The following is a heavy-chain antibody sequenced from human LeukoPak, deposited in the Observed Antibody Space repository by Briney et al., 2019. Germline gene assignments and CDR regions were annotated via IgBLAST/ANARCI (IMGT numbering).Heavy chain of an antibody. CDR3: ASNDCSSTSCLFDY. CDR2: IYYSGST. Sequence: PSETLSLTCTVSGGSISSGDYYWSWIRQPPGKGLEWIGYIYYSGSTYYNPSLKSRVTISVDTSKNQFSLKLSSVTAADTAVYYCASNDCSSTSCLFDYWGQGTLVTVSS. D-gene: IGHD2-2*01. J-gene: IGHJ4*02. CDR1: GGSISSGDYY. V-gene: IGHV4-30-4*01.